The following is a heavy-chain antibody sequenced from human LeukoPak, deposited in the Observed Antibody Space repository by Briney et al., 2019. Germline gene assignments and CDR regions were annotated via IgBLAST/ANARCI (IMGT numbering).Heavy chain of an antibody. CDR2: IYSSGST. CDR3: ASRVAVVGLDH. D-gene: IGHD6-19*01. Sequence: GGSLRLSCAASGFTVRDNYMSWVRQAPGKGLEWVSVIYSSGSTYYADSVKGRFTISRDNSKNTLFLQMNSLRAEDTAVYYCASRVAVVGLDHWGQGALVTVSS. J-gene: IGHJ4*02. CDR1: GFTVRDNY. V-gene: IGHV3-66*01.